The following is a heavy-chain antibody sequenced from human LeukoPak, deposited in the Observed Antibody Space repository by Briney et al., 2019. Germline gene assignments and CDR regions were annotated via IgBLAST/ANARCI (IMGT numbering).Heavy chain of an antibody. V-gene: IGHV4-4*02. Sequence: SETLSVTCAVSGGSISSSNWWSWVRQPPGKGLEWIGEIYHSGSTNYNPSLKSRVTISVDKSKNQFSLKLSSVTAADTAVYYCARVSIRGGDWDYWGRGTLVTVSS. D-gene: IGHD2-21*02. CDR3: ARVSIRGGDWDY. CDR2: IYHSGST. CDR1: GGSISSSNW. J-gene: IGHJ4*02.